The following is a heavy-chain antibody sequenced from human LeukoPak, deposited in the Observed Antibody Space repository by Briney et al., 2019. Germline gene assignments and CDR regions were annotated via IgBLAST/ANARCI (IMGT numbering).Heavy chain of an antibody. Sequence: SETLSLTCAVYGGSFSGYYWSWIRQPPGKGLEWIGGINHSGSTNYNPSLKSRVTISVDTSKNQFSLKLSSVTAADTAVYYCARVRYSSGWYKAFDYWGQGTLVTVSS. CDR3: ARVRYSSGWYKAFDY. D-gene: IGHD6-19*01. V-gene: IGHV4-34*01. CDR1: GGSFSGYY. J-gene: IGHJ4*02. CDR2: INHSGST.